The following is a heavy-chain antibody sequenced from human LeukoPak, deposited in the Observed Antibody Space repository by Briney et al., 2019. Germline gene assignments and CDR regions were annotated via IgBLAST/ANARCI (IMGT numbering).Heavy chain of an antibody. D-gene: IGHD3-3*01. CDR2: IKQDGSEK. CDR3: ARESDDFWSGYYPMIDY. J-gene: IGHJ4*02. Sequence: PGGSLRLSCAASGFTFSSYWMSWVRQAPGKGLEWVANIKQDGSEKYYVDSVKGRFAISRGNAKNSLYLQMNSLRAEDTAVYYCARESDDFWSGYYPMIDYWGQGTLVTVSS. V-gene: IGHV3-7*01. CDR1: GFTFSSYW.